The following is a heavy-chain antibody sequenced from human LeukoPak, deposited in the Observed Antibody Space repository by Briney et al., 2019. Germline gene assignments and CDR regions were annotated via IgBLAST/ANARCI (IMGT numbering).Heavy chain of an antibody. V-gene: IGHV4-34*01. J-gene: IGHJ4*02. D-gene: IGHD1-26*01. CDR3: ARGPTTQGRY. CDR1: GGSFSGYY. CDR2: INHSGST. Sequence: SETLSLTCAVYGGSFSGYYWSWIHQPPGKGLEGIGEINHSGSTNYNPSLKSRVTISVDTSKNQFSLKLRSVTAADTAVYSCARGPTTQGRYWGEGTLVTVSS.